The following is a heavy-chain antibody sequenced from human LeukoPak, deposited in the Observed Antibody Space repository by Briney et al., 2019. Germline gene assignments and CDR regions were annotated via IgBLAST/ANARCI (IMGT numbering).Heavy chain of an antibody. V-gene: IGHV5-10-1*01. D-gene: IGHD5-18*01. CDR2: IELSDTYA. Sequence: LPITCLGSPSPPTIYSSSDRRQMTGKGLEWRGRIELSDTYANTSSSFQGHVTISADKSISIAYLQWSSLKASDTAMYYCAREPEDTWFGTWGQGPLVIVSS. J-gene: IGHJ5*02. CDR1: PSPPTIYS. CDR3: AREPEDTWFGT.